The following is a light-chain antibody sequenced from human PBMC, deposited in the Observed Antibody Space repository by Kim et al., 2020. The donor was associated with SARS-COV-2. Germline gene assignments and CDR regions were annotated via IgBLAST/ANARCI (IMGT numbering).Light chain of an antibody. Sequence: EVVLTQSPCTLSLSPGERATLSCRASQNVISTYLAWYQQRPGQSPKLLIYGASIMATGIPDRFSGSGSGTDFTLTIDSLQPEDLAIYYCQQYSYPPITFGQGTRLEIK. CDR1: QNVISTY. CDR3: QQYSYPPIT. J-gene: IGKJ5*01. V-gene: IGKV3-20*01. CDR2: GAS.